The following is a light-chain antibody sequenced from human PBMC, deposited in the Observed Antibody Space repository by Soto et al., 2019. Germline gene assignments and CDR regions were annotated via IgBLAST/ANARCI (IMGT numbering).Light chain of an antibody. J-gene: IGKJ1*01. CDR2: GAS. V-gene: IGKV3-15*01. Sequence: EIVMTQSPATLSVSPGERATLSCRASQGVSSNLAWYQLKPGQAPRILIYGASTRATDIPARFSGSGSGTEFTLTISSLQSEDFAVYYCQQYNRWPPVSFGQGTKVEIK. CDR1: QGVSSN. CDR3: QQYNRWPPVS.